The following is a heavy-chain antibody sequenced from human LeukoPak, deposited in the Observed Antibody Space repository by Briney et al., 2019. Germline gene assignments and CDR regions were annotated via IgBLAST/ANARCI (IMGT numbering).Heavy chain of an antibody. D-gene: IGHD2-2*01. CDR3: ARSSSGYCSSTSCYLRGYYYYMDV. J-gene: IGHJ6*03. CDR1: GYIFVSYG. CDR2: ISAYNGNT. V-gene: IGHV1-18*01. Sequence: ASVKVSCKASGYIFVSYGISWVRQAPGQGLEWMGWISAYNGNTNYAQKLQGRVTMTTDTSTSTAYMELRSLRSDDTAVYYCARSSSGYCSSTSCYLRGYYYYMDVWGKGTTVTVSS.